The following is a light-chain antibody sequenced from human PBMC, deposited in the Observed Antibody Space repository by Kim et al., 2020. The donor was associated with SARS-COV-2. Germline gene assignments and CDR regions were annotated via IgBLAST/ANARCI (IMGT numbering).Light chain of an antibody. CDR2: KVS. CDR1: RSLETSEGSTN. V-gene: IGKV2-30*01. J-gene: IGKJ1*01. CDR3: MRGTHWAWT. Sequence: PAASTCRASRSLETSEGSTNWKWGNRRQGQRLRSLIYKVSARGTRDTVRVSGSGSGGDFTLRSRGVEDEDVGVYYCMRGTHWAWTFGQGTKVDIK.